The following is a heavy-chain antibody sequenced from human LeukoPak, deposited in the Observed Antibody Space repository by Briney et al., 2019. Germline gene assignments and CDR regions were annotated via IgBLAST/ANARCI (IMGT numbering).Heavy chain of an antibody. J-gene: IGHJ4*02. CDR2: IYHSGST. Sequence: SETLSLTCAVSGGSISSGGYSWSWIRQPPGQGLEWIGYIYHSGSTYYNPSLKSRVTISVDRSKNQFSLKLSSVTAADTAVYYCARHEAAAGSFDYWGQGTLVTVSS. CDR3: ARHEAAAGSFDY. V-gene: IGHV4-30-2*01. CDR1: GGSISSGGYS. D-gene: IGHD6-13*01.